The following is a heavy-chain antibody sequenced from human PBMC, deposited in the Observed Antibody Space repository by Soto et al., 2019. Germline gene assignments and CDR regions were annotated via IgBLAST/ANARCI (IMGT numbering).Heavy chain of an antibody. CDR2: INHSGST. V-gene: IGHV4-34*01. CDR3: ARGKESSSWSDAFDI. J-gene: IGHJ3*02. Sequence: QVQLQQWGAGLLKPSETLSLTCAVYGGSFSGYYWSWIRQPPGKGLEWIGEINHSGSTNNNPSLKSRVTISVDTSKNQFSLKLSSVTAADTAVYYCARGKESSSWSDAFDIWGQGTMVTVSS. CDR1: GGSFSGYY. D-gene: IGHD6-13*01.